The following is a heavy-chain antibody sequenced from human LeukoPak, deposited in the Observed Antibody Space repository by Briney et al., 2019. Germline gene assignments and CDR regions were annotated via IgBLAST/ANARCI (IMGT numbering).Heavy chain of an antibody. V-gene: IGHV3-23*01. CDR3: AKDGRSGCGWPKQHFDY. D-gene: IGHD1/OR15-1a*01. CDR1: GLTFSNAW. Sequence: GGSLRLSCAASGLTFSNAWMSWVRQAPGKGLEWVSAISGSGGSTYYADSVKGRFTISRDNSKNTLYLQMNSLRAEDTAVYYCAKDGRSGCGWPKQHFDYWGQGTLVTVSS. J-gene: IGHJ4*02. CDR2: ISGSGGST.